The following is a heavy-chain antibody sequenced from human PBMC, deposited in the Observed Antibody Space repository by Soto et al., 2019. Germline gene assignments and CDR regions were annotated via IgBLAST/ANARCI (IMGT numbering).Heavy chain of an antibody. D-gene: IGHD4-17*01. V-gene: IGHV4-39*01. CDR2: IYYSGST. CDR3: AGSYGDYVGGYYYYYYGMDV. J-gene: IGHJ6*02. CDR1: GGSISSSSYY. Sequence: SETLSLTCTVSGGSISSSSYYWGWIRQPPGKGLEWIGSIYYSGSTYYNPSLKSRVTISVDTSKNQFSLKLSSVTAADTAVYYCAGSYGDYVGGYYYYYYGMDVWGQGTTDTVSS.